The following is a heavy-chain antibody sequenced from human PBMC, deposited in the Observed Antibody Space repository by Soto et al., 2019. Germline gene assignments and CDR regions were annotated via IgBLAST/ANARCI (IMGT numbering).Heavy chain of an antibody. CDR3: ARDGPVLLWFGEIDY. V-gene: IGHV3-7*01. J-gene: IGHJ4*02. Sequence: EVQLVESGGGLVQPGGSLRLSCAASGFTFSSYWMSWVRQAPGKGLEWVANIKQDGSEKYYVDSVKGRFTISRDNAKNSLYLQMNGLRAEDTAVYYCARDGPVLLWFGEIDYWGQGTLVTVSS. CDR1: GFTFSSYW. D-gene: IGHD3-10*01. CDR2: IKQDGSEK.